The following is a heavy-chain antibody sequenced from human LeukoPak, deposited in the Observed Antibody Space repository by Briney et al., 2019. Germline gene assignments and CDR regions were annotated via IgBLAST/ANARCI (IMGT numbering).Heavy chain of an antibody. CDR3: AKDGVSSSWSDFDY. D-gene: IGHD6-13*01. CDR2: ISWNSGSI. Sequence: GRSLRLSCAASGYTFYDYAMHAVRQAPGKGLEWVSGISWNSGSIGYADSVKGRFTISRDNAKNSLYLQMNSLRAEDMALYYCAKDGVSSSWSDFDYWGRGTLVTVSS. V-gene: IGHV3-9*03. J-gene: IGHJ4*02. CDR1: GYTFYDYA.